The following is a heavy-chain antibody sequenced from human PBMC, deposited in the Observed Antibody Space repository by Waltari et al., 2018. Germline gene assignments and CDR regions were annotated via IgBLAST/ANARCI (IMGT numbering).Heavy chain of an antibody. J-gene: IGHJ4*02. V-gene: IGHV1-69*08. CDR3: ARDRQQWPAWGYFDY. CDR2: IIPILDIA. Sequence: QVQLVQSGAEVKKPGSSVKVSCKASGGTFSRNTINSVRPAPGQGLEWMGRIIPILDIANYAQKFQGRVTITADKATSTAYMELSSLRSEDTAVYYCARDRQQWPAWGYFDYWGQGTLVTVSS. CDR1: GGTFSRNT. D-gene: IGHD6-19*01.